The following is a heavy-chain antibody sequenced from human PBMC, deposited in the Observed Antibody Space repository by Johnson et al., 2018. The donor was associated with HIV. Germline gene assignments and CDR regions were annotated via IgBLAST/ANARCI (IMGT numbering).Heavy chain of an antibody. D-gene: IGHD3-22*01. CDR1: GFTFSSYG. CDR2: INWNGGNT. CDR3: ARDTDYYDNSGHYFVDAFDI. Sequence: VQLVESGGGVVQPGGSLRLSCAASGFTFSSYGMHWVRQAPGKGLEWVSGINWNGGNTGYADSVKDRFIISRDNAKNSLYLQMNSLRAEDTALYYCARDTDYYDNSGHYFVDAFDIWGQGTMVTVSS. J-gene: IGHJ3*02. V-gene: IGHV3-20*04.